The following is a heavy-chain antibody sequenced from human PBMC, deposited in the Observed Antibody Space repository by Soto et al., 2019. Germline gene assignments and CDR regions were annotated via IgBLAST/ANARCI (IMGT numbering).Heavy chain of an antibody. CDR1: GGTFSSYA. Sequence: ASVKVSCKASGGTFSSYAISWVRQSPGQGLEWMGGIIPIFGTANYAQKFQGGVTITADKSTSTAYMELSSLRSEDTAVYYCARDKYSGSYYGGSPYYFDYWGQGTLVTVSS. D-gene: IGHD1-26*01. V-gene: IGHV1-69*06. CDR2: IIPIFGTA. CDR3: ARDKYSGSYYGGSPYYFDY. J-gene: IGHJ4*02.